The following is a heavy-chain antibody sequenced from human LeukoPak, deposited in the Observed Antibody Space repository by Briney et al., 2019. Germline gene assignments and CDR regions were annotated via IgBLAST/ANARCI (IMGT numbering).Heavy chain of an antibody. J-gene: IGHJ4*02. CDR2: ISGSSYYI. Sequence: GGSLRLSCAASGFTFSSYTVNWIRQAPGKGLEWVSSISGSSYYIYYADSVRGRFTISRDNAKNSAYLQMNSLRAEDTAVYYCARSGTHWGLHWGQGTLVTVSS. D-gene: IGHD1-1*01. CDR3: ARSGTHWGLH. V-gene: IGHV3-21*01. CDR1: GFTFSSYT.